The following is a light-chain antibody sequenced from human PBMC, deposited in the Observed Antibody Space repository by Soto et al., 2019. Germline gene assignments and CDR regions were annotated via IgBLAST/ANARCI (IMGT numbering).Light chain of an antibody. V-gene: IGKV3-11*01. CDR1: QRINNY. J-gene: IGKJ4*01. CDR3: QSRGRWPRGAT. CDR2: DSS. Sequence: EMVXTXSPVXXXXXXGERATLSCRASQRINNYLAWYQQKPGQPPRRLIYDSSNRATAIPVRFSRSGSGTDFTLTRRSIAADDSAASYCQSRGRWPRGATFGGGNTV.